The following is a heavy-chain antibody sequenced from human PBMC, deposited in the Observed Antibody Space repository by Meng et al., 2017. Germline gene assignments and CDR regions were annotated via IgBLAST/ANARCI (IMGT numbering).Heavy chain of an antibody. CDR2: INPTSGVS. J-gene: IGHJ4*02. CDR1: RYTFTGEY. V-gene: IGHV1-2*06. CDR3: ASLCGDWGLSYDYVWGSYYY. Sequence: QSADAVKDAGATDTCSLNSSRYTFTGEYLQLLRSVPGQGLDCMHRINPTSGVSNYDQTFQGRVTLTSDKSIRTAYIELMLLRSDATAVYSCASLCGDWGLSYDYVWGSYYYWGQGTLVTVSS. D-gene: IGHD3-16*01.